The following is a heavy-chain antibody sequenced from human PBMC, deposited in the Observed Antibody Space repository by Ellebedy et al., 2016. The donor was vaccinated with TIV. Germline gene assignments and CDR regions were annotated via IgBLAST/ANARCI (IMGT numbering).Heavy chain of an antibody. J-gene: IGHJ6*02. CDR2: TYYRFRWYN. CDR3: ARGTYYYGMDV. V-gene: IGHV6-1*01. Sequence: SQTLSLTCAISGDSVSSNSAAWNWLRQSPSRGLEWLGRTYYRFRWYNEYAVSVKSRITINPDTSKNQFSLQLNSVTPEDTAVYYCARGTYYYGMDVWGQGTTVTVSS. CDR1: GDSVSSNSAA.